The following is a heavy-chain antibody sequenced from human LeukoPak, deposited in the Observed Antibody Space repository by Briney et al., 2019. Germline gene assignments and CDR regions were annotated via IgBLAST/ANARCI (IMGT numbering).Heavy chain of an antibody. D-gene: IGHD3-10*01. CDR1: GFTFSSYD. V-gene: IGHV3-13*01. Sequence: GGSLRLSCAASGFTFSSYDMHWVRQATGKGLEWVSAVGTAGDTYYPGSVKGRFTISRENAKNSLYLQMNSLRAGDTAVYYCARGVSMVRGVWFDPWGQGTLVTVSS. CDR3: ARGVSMVRGVWFDP. CDR2: VGTAGDT. J-gene: IGHJ5*02.